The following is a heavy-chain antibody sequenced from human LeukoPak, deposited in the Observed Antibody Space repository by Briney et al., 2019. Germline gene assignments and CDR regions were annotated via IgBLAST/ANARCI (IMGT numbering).Heavy chain of an antibody. CDR1: GGSISSYY. Sequence: SETLSLTCTVSGGSISSYYWSWIRQPPGKGLEWIGYIYYSGSTNYNPSLKSRVTISVDTSKNQFSLKLSSVTAADTAVYYCAKDTLEVVTSSETNWFDPWGQGTLVSVSS. D-gene: IGHD2-21*02. J-gene: IGHJ5*02. V-gene: IGHV4-59*01. CDR3: AKDTLEVVTSSETNWFDP. CDR2: IYYSGST.